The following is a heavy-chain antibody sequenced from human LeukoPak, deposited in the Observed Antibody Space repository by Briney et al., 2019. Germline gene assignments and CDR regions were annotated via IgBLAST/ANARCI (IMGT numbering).Heavy chain of an antibody. J-gene: IGHJ4*02. V-gene: IGHV4-59*08. CDR3: ARLEYSATAD. CDR2: IYYSGST. Sequence: SETLSLTCTVSGGSISSYYWSWIRQPPGKGLEWIGYIYYSGSTNYNPSLKSRVTISVDTSKNQFSLKLSSVTAADTAVYYCARLEYSATADWGQGTLVTVSS. D-gene: IGHD6-6*01. CDR1: GGSISSYY.